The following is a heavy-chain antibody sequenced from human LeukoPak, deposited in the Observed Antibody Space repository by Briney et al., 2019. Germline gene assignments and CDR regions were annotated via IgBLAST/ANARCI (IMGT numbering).Heavy chain of an antibody. CDR3: ARVPYDSSGFILDY. J-gene: IGHJ4*02. CDR2: ISSSSSYI. CDR1: GFTFSSYS. V-gene: IGHV3-21*01. Sequence: GGSLRLSCAASGFTFSSYSMNWVRQAPGKGLEWASSISSSSSYIYYADSVKGRFTISRDNAKNSLYLQMNSLRAEDTAVYYCARVPYDSSGFILDYWGQGTLVTVSS. D-gene: IGHD3-22*01.